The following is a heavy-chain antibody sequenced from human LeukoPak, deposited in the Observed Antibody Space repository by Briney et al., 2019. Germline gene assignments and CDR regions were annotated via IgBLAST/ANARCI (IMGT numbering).Heavy chain of an antibody. CDR2: IYYSGST. CDR3: ARGIGGSYFSYYYYYMDV. CDR1: GGSISSSSYY. J-gene: IGHJ6*03. Sequence: SETLSLTCTVSGGSISSSSYYWGWIRQPPGKGLEGIGSIYYSGSTYYNPSLKSRVTISVETSKNQFSLKLSSLTAADTAGYYCARGIGGSYFSYYYYYMDVWGKGTTVTVSS. D-gene: IGHD1-26*01. V-gene: IGHV4-39*07.